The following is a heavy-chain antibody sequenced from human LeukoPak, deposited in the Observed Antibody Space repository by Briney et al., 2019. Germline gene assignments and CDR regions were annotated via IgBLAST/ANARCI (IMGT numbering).Heavy chain of an antibody. D-gene: IGHD3-22*01. Sequence: KPSETLSLTCTVSGGSISSYYWSWIRQPPGKELEWIGYIYYSGSTNYNPSLKSRVTISVDTSKNQFSLKLSSVTAADTAVYYCARQGNYYDSSGYYSAGAFDIWGQGTMVTVSS. J-gene: IGHJ3*02. V-gene: IGHV4-59*08. CDR2: IYYSGST. CDR3: ARQGNYYDSSGYYSAGAFDI. CDR1: GGSISSYY.